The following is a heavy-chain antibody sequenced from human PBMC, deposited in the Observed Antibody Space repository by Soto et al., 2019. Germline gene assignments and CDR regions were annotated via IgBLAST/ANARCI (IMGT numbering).Heavy chain of an antibody. Sequence: EVQLLESGGGLVQPGGSLRLSCAASGFTFSSYAMSWVRQAPGKGLEWVSAISGSGGSTYYADSVKGRFTISRDNSKNMLYLQMNSLRAEDTAVYYCAKAPQPDYYDSSGPVGDYWGQGTLVTVSS. V-gene: IGHV3-23*01. D-gene: IGHD3-22*01. CDR1: GFTFSSYA. CDR2: ISGSGGST. CDR3: AKAPQPDYYDSSGPVGDY. J-gene: IGHJ4*02.